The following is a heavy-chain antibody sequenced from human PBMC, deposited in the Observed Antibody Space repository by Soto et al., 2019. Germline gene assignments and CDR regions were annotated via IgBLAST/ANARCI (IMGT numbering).Heavy chain of an antibody. J-gene: IGHJ6*03. D-gene: IGHD5-12*01. V-gene: IGHV1-58*02. Sequence: SAKVSCTASGFTFTSSAMQWVRHARGQRLEWIGWIVVGSGNTNYAQKFQERVTITRDMSTSTAYMELSSLRSEDTAVYYCAAQHSGYDYYYYMDVWGKGTTVTVSS. CDR2: IVVGSGNT. CDR1: GFTFTSSA. CDR3: AAQHSGYDYYYYMDV.